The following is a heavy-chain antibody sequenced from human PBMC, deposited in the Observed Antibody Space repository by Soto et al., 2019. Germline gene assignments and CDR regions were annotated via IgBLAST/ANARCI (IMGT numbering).Heavy chain of an antibody. CDR1: GFTFSSYA. Sequence: PGGSLRLSCAASGFTFSSYAMSWVRQAPGKGLEWVSAISGSGGSTYYADSVKGRFTISRDNSKDTLYLQMNSLRAEDTAVYYCAKDREGHNWNYGRFDYWGQGTLVTVSS. D-gene: IGHD1-7*01. J-gene: IGHJ4*02. CDR3: AKDREGHNWNYGRFDY. V-gene: IGHV3-23*01. CDR2: ISGSGGST.